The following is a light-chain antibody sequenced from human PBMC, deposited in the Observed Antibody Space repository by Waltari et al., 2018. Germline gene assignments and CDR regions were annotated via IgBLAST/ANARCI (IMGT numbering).Light chain of an antibody. Sequence: QSVLTQPPSASGTPGQRVTISCSGSSSNIGSNYVYWYQQLPGTAPKLLIYRNNQRPSGVPDRCSGSKAGTSASLAISVLRSEDEADYYCAAWDDSLSGRVFGGGTKLTVL. J-gene: IGLJ3*02. CDR1: SSNIGSNY. V-gene: IGLV1-47*01. CDR2: RNN. CDR3: AAWDDSLSGRV.